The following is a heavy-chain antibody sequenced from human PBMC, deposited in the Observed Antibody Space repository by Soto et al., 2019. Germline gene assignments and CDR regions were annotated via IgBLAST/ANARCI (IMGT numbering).Heavy chain of an antibody. J-gene: IGHJ4*02. Sequence: GAXVKVSCKASGYTFTSYAMHWVRQAPGQRLEWMGWVNAGNGNTKYSQKFQGRVTITRDTSASTAYMELSSLRSEDTAVYYCARGSRQQLLDYWGQGTLVTAPQ. CDR3: ARGSRQQLLDY. D-gene: IGHD6-13*01. CDR2: VNAGNGNT. CDR1: GYTFTSYA. V-gene: IGHV1-3*01.